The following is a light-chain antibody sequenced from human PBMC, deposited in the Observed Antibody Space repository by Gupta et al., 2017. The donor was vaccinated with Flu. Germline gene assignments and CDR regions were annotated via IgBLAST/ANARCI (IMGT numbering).Light chain of an antibody. CDR1: DSDVGGYNY. J-gene: IGLJ2*01. CDR3: SSYTTTVTLV. Sequence: SITISCTGSDSDVGGYNYVSWYQQHPGKAPKLIVYEVSNRPSGVSNRFAGSKSGNTASLTISGLQPGDESDYFCSSYTTTVTLVFGGGTKLTVL. CDR2: EVS. V-gene: IGLV2-14*01.